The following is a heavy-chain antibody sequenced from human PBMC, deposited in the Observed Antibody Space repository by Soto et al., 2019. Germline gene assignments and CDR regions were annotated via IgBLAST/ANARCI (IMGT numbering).Heavy chain of an antibody. CDR1: GFTFSGYW. Sequence: EVQLVESGGGLVQPGGSLRLCCAASGFTFSGYWMHWVRHVPGKGLVWVSRINSDGSSTDYADSVKGRFTISRDNTKNTLYLQMNSLRAEDTAVYYCAKIPIMTTVTHYFDYWGQGTLVTVSS. J-gene: IGHJ4*02. V-gene: IGHV3-74*01. CDR2: INSDGSST. D-gene: IGHD4-17*01. CDR3: AKIPIMTTVTHYFDY.